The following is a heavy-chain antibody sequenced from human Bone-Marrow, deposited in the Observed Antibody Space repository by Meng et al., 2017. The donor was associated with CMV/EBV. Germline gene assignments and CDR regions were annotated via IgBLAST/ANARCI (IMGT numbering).Heavy chain of an antibody. J-gene: IGHJ6*01. CDR2: ISSSGSTI. Sequence: GESLKISCAASGFTFSSYEMNWVRQAPGKGLEWVSYISSSGSTIYYADSVKGRFTISRDNAKNSLYLQMNSLRAEDTAVYYCARYQLLTYYYYGMDVWGQGPTVTVYS. CDR3: ARYQLLTYYYYGMDV. D-gene: IGHD2-2*01. V-gene: IGHV3-48*03. CDR1: GFTFSSYE.